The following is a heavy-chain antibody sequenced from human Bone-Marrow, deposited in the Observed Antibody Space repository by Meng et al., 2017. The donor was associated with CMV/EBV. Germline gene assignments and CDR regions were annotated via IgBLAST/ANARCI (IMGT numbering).Heavy chain of an antibody. Sequence: ASVKVSCKASGGTFSTYAISWVRQAPGQGLEWMGWISAYNGNTNYAQKLQGRVTMTTDTSTSTAYMELRSLRSDDTAVYYCARDHYDFWSGYYGYYYYYYGMDVWGQGTTVTGSS. V-gene: IGHV1-18*01. CDR3: ARDHYDFWSGYYGYYYYYYGMDV. D-gene: IGHD3-3*01. J-gene: IGHJ6*01. CDR1: GGTFSTYA. CDR2: ISAYNGNT.